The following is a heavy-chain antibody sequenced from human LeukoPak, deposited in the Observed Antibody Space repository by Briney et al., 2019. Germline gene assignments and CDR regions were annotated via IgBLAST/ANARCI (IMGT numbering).Heavy chain of an antibody. Sequence: GGSLRLSCKASGFAVSNNHMAWVRQAPGKGLEWVSGIIGSGGTTYYADSVKGRFTISRDNSKNTLYLQMNSLRADDTAVYYCTKGRRDGYNSGPRGDIWGQGTMVTVSS. CDR3: TKGRRDGYNSGPRGDI. CDR1: GFAVSNNH. V-gene: IGHV3-23*01. J-gene: IGHJ3*02. CDR2: IIGSGGTT. D-gene: IGHD5-24*01.